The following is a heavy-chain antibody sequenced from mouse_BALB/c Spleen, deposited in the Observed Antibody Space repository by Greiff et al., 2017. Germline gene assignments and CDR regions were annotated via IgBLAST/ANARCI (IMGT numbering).Heavy chain of an antibody. Sequence: LQLKESGAELVKPGASVKLSCTASGFNIKDTYMHWVKQRPEQGLEWIGRIDPANGNTKYDPKFQGKATITADTSSNTAYLQLSSLTSEDTAVYYCATVVADYWGQGTTLTVSS. CDR2: IDPANGNT. CDR1: GFNIKDTY. CDR3: ATVVADY. V-gene: IGHV14-3*02. D-gene: IGHD1-1*01. J-gene: IGHJ2*01.